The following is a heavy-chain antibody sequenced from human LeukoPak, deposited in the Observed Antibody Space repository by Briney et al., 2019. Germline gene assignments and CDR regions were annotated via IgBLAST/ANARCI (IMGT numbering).Heavy chain of an antibody. J-gene: IGHJ5*02. D-gene: IGHD1-26*01. V-gene: IGHV4-30-2*01. CDR3: AREQYSGSYHGWFDP. CDR1: GGSISSGGYY. CDR2: IYHSGST. Sequence: SETLSLTCTVSGGSISSGGYYWSWIRQPPGKGLEWLGYIYHSGSTYYKPALKSRVTISVDRSKNQFSLKLSSVTAADTAVYYWAREQYSGSYHGWFDPWGQGTLVTVSS.